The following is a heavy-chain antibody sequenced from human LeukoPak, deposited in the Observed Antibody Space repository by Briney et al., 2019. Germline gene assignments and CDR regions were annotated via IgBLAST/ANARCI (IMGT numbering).Heavy chain of an antibody. CDR3: AGETSSGWGIPDSFDI. D-gene: IGHD6-19*01. V-gene: IGHV3-48*01. J-gene: IGHJ3*02. CDR1: GFTFSSYS. CDR2: ISSSSSTI. Sequence: GGSLRLSCAASGFTFSSYSMNWVRQAPGKGLEWVSYISSSSSTICYADSVKGRFTISRDNAKNSLYLQMNSLRAEDTAVYYCAGETSSGWGIPDSFDIWGQGAMVTVSS.